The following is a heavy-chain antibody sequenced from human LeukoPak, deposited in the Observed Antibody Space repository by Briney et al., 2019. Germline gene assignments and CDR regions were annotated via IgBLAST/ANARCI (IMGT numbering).Heavy chain of an antibody. CDR2: ISYDGSNK. CDR3: ARGNYYYDSSGYYYGEYFQH. J-gene: IGHJ1*01. CDR1: GFTFSSYA. V-gene: IGHV3-30-3*01. Sequence: PGGSLRLSCAASGFTFSSYAMHWVRQAPGKGLEWVAVISYDGSNKYYADSVKGRFTISRDNSKNTLYLQMNSLRAEDTAVYYCARGNYYYDSSGYYYGEYFQHWGQGTLVTVSS. D-gene: IGHD3-22*01.